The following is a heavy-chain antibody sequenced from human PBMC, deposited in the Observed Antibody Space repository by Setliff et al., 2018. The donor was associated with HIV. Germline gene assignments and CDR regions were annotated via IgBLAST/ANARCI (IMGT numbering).Heavy chain of an antibody. CDR1: GGTFSSYA. Sequence: SVKVSCKASGGTFSSYAISWVRQAPGQGLEWMGGIIPIFDTANYAQKFQGRVSITTDESTSTAYMELTSLKSEDTAVYYCGRSETRDSRGLYYWGQGTLVTVSS. CDR2: IIPIFDTA. CDR3: GRSETRDSRGLYY. V-gene: IGHV1-69*05. D-gene: IGHD3-22*01. J-gene: IGHJ4*02.